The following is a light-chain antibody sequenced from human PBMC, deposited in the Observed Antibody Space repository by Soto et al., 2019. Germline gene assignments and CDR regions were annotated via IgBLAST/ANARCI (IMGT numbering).Light chain of an antibody. V-gene: IGLV1-40*01. CDR2: ANT. CDR3: QSCDSSVI. J-gene: IGLJ2*01. Sequence: QSVLTQPPSMSGAPGQRVTISCTGSSSNIGAGYDVHWYQQLPGTAPKLLIYANTNRPSGVPDRFSGSKSGTSASLAITGLQAEDEADYYCQSCDSSVIFGGGTKLTVL. CDR1: SSNIGAGYD.